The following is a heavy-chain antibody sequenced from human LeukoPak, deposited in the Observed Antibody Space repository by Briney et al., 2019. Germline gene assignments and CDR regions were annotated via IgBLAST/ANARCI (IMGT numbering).Heavy chain of an antibody. CDR1: GGSISSHY. D-gene: IGHD2-21*01. Sequence: SETLSLTCSVSGGSISSHYWSWIRQPPGKGLEWIGYIYYSGSTNYNPSLKSRVTISVDTSKNQFPLKLSSVTAADTAVYYCARYVVSSFDYWGQGTLVTVSS. V-gene: IGHV4-59*11. J-gene: IGHJ4*02. CDR2: IYYSGST. CDR3: ARYVVSSFDY.